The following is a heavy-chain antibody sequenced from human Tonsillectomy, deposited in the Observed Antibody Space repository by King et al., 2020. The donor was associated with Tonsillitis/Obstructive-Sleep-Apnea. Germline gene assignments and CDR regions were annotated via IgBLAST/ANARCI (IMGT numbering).Heavy chain of an antibody. CDR1: GGSVSSSSYY. Sequence: LQLQESGPGLVKPSETLSLTCTVSGGSVSSSSYYWGWVRQPPGKGREWIATIYYSGITYFNPPLKSRVTMSVDTSKNQFSLKLTSVTAADTAVYYCVRHHEDDDGQYYYYMDVWGKGSTVTVS. J-gene: IGHJ6*03. V-gene: IGHV4-39*01. CDR3: VRHHEDDDGQYYYYMDV. D-gene: IGHD3-3*01. CDR2: IYYSGIT.